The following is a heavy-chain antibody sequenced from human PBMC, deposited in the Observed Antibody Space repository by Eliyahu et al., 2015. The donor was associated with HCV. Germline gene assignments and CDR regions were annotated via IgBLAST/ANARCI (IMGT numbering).Heavy chain of an antibody. J-gene: IGHJ2*01. Sequence: VQLVESGGVLVQPGESLXLTCEAAGFXVSKAYMSWVRQAPGKGREGVSILYSSGQTYYADSLQDRFTISRDSSKNTLFLQLNNLRAEDTALYYCARNSYDIRYGYYFDLWGRGTLVTVSS. CDR3: ARNSYDIRYGYYFDL. D-gene: IGHD2-15*01. CDR1: GFXVSKAY. CDR2: LYSSGQT. V-gene: IGHV3-66*01.